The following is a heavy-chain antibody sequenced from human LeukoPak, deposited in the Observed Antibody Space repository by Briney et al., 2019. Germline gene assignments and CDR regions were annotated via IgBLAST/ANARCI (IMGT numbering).Heavy chain of an antibody. V-gene: IGHV3-7*01. J-gene: IGHJ4*02. CDR2: IKTDGSEK. Sequence: GGSLRLSCVVSGFTFNNHWMSWVRQAPGKGPEWVATIKTDGSEKYYVDSVEGRFTISRDNSKNTLYLQMNSLRAEDTAVHYCARDAHVIVVVTYYFDYWGQGTLVTVSS. D-gene: IGHD3-22*01. CDR1: GFTFNNHW. CDR3: ARDAHVIVVVTYYFDY.